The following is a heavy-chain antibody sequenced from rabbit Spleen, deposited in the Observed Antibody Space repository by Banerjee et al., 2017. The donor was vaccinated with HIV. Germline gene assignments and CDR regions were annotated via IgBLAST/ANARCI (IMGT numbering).Heavy chain of an antibody. J-gene: IGHJ4*01. V-gene: IGHV1S40*01. D-gene: IGHD1-1*01. Sequence: QSLEESGGDLVKPGASLTLTCTASGFSFSSSDYMCWVRQAPGKGLEWISCIAGDSSGFTYSATWAKGRFTFSKTSSTTVTLQMTSLTVADTATYFCARDLTDAIGWNFNLWGPGTLVTVS. CDR3: ARDLTDAIGWNFNL. CDR1: GFSFSSSDY. CDR2: IAGDSSGFT.